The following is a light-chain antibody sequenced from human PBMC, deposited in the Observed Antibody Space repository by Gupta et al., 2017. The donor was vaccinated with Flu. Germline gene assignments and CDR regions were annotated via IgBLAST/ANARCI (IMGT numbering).Light chain of an antibody. V-gene: IGKV1-5*03. CDR2: MAS. CDR1: QSIRDW. Sequence: PYTLTASVGDRVTITCRASQSIRDWLAWYQQKPGKAPNLLIYMASTLESGVPSRFSGSGYGTEFTLTISSLQPDDFATYYCQQYDTYLATFGQGTKLEIK. CDR3: QQYDTYLAT. J-gene: IGKJ2*01.